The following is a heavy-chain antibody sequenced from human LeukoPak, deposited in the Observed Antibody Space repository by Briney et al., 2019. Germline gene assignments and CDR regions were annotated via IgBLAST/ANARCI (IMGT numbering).Heavy chain of an antibody. V-gene: IGHV4-4*02. D-gene: IGHD6-19*01. CDR2: IYHSGTT. Sequence: SGTLSLTCAVSGESISSSNWWSWVRQPPGKGLEWIGEIYHSGTTNYNPSLKSRVTISVDRSKNQFSLRLSSVTAADTAVYYCARAGIAVAAGLGYWGQGTLVTVAS. J-gene: IGHJ4*02. CDR1: GESISSSNW. CDR3: ARAGIAVAAGLGY.